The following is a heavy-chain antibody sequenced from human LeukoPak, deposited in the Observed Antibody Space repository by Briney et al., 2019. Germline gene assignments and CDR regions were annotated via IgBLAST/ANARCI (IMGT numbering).Heavy chain of an antibody. J-gene: IGHJ4*02. CDR1: VYTFSSYH. Sequence: ASVKVSCKASVYTFSSYHMHWVRQAPGQGLEWMGIINPSSGSTSYAQKFQGRVTMTRDTSTSTVYMELSSLRSEDTAVYYWARDSRVVPAAGHYFDSWGQGILVTVSS. D-gene: IGHD2-2*01. CDR3: ARDSRVVPAAGHYFDS. V-gene: IGHV1-46*01. CDR2: INPSSGST.